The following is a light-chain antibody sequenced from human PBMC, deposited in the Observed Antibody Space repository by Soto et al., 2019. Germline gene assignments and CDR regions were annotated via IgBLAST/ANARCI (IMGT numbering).Light chain of an antibody. CDR3: SSYAGSNNLV. V-gene: IGLV2-8*01. CDR2: EVS. J-gene: IGLJ2*01. CDR1: SSDVGGYNY. Sequence: QSALTQPPSASGSPGQSVTISCTGTSSDVGGYNYVSWYQQYPGKAPKVMIYEVSKRPSGVPDRFSGSKSGNTASLTVSGLQAEDEADYYYSSYAGSNNLVFGGGTKLTVL.